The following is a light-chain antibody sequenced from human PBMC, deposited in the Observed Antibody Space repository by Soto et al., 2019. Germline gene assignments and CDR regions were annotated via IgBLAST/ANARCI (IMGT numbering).Light chain of an antibody. J-gene: IGLJ1*01. CDR2: EGS. CDR3: FSYSTSGTYV. CDR1: SNDVGFYNL. Sequence: QSALTQPASVSGSPGQSITISCSGTSNDVGFYNLVSWYQQYPDNVPKLMIFEGSKRPAGVSNRFSGSKSGNTASLTISGLQAEDEADYYCFSYSTSGTYVFGTGTKLTVL. V-gene: IGLV2-23*01.